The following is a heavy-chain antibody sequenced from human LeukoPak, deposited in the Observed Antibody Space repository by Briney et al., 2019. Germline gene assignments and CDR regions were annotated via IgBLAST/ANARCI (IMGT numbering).Heavy chain of an antibody. CDR2: INPNSGGT. CDR1: GYTFTGHY. CDR3: AREVDYYDSSDYFPLGY. D-gene: IGHD3-22*01. Sequence: ASVKVSCKASGYTFTGHYMHWVRQASGQGLEWMGWINPNSGGTNYAQKFQGRVTMTRDTSITTAYMELSRLKSDDTAVYYCAREVDYYDSSDYFPLGYWGRGTLVTVSS. V-gene: IGHV1-2*02. J-gene: IGHJ4*02.